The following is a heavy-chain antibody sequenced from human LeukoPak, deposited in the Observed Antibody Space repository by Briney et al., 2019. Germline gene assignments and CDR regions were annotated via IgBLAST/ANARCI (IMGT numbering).Heavy chain of an antibody. D-gene: IGHD1-26*01. V-gene: IGHV1-8*01. CDR1: GYTFTSYD. CDR3: ARGPKWSGSYYYFDY. CDR2: MNPNSGNT. Sequence: ASVKVPCKTSGYTFTSYDINWVRQATGQGLELMGWMNPNSGNTGYAQKFQGRVTITRNTSITTAYMELSSLRSEDTAVYYCARGPKWSGSYYYFDYWGQGTLVTVSS. J-gene: IGHJ4*02.